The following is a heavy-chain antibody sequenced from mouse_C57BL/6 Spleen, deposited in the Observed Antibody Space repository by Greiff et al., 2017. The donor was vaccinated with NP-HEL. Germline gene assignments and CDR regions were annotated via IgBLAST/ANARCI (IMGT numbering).Heavy chain of an antibody. CDR2: IYPGDGDT. CDR3: ARRDYYGSSYVDAMDY. CDR1: GYAFSSSW. D-gene: IGHD1-1*01. V-gene: IGHV1-82*01. Sequence: VQLQQSGPELVKPGASVKISCKASGYAFSSSWMNWVKQRPGKGLEWIGRIYPGDGDTNYNGKFKGKATLTADKSSSTAYMQLSRLTSEDSAVYFCARRDYYGSSYVDAMDYWGQGTSVTVSS. J-gene: IGHJ4*01.